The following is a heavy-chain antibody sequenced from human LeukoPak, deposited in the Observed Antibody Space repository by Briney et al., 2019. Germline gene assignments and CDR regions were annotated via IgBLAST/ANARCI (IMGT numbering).Heavy chain of an antibody. CDR3: ARAPGYCSSTSCSGYYYYYYYMDV. CDR2: ISSSSSYI. D-gene: IGHD2-2*01. J-gene: IGHJ6*03. CDR1: GFTFSSYS. V-gene: IGHV3-21*01. Sequence: PGGSLRPSCAASGFTFSSYSMNWVRQAPGKGLEWVSSISSSSSYIYYADSVKGRFTISRDNAKNSLYLQMNSLRAEDTAVYYCARAPGYCSSTSCSGYYYYYYYMDVWGKGTTVTVSS.